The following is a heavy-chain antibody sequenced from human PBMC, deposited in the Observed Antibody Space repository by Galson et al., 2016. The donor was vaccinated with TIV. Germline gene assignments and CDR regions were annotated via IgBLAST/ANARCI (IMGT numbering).Heavy chain of an antibody. CDR2: MSASGGST. D-gene: IGHD3-22*01. Sequence: SLRPSCAGSGFTFSRFTMCWVRQAPGKGLQWVSSMSASGGSTYYADSVKGRFTISREISKNTLYLQMSTLRAEDTAVYFCAKMDSSGFDYVRRFDFWGQGTLATVSS. CDR3: AKMDSSGFDYVRRFDF. J-gene: IGHJ4*02. V-gene: IGHV3-23*01. CDR1: GFTFSRFT.